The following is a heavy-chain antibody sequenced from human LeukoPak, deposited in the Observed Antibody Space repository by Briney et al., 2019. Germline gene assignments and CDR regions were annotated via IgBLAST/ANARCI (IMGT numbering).Heavy chain of an antibody. CDR3: ARGMRSNDGGTYYPYHFDY. CDR1: GFIVSNNY. D-gene: IGHD3-22*01. Sequence: SGVALRPSCVASGFIVSNNYLNWVRQAPGKGLEWLSIIYVDNNVYYADSVKGRFTISRDTSRNTVYLQMNSLTAKDTGIYYCARGMRSNDGGTYYPYHFDYWGQGTLVAVSS. V-gene: IGHV3-53*01. CDR2: IYVDNNV. J-gene: IGHJ4*02.